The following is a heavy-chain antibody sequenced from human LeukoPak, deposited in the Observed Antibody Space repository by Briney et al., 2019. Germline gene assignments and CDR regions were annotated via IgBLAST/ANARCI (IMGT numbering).Heavy chain of an antibody. CDR2: IHYSGST. CDR1: GGSISTYY. D-gene: IGHD3-10*01. Sequence: SSETLPLTCTVSGGSISTYYWSWIRQPPGKGLEWIGYIHYSGSTNYNPSLRGRVTMSVDTSKNQLSLKLSSVTAADAAVYYCARGDAMLRGVIDEIDPWGQGTLVTVSS. CDR3: ARGDAMLRGVIDEIDP. V-gene: IGHV4-59*01. J-gene: IGHJ5*02.